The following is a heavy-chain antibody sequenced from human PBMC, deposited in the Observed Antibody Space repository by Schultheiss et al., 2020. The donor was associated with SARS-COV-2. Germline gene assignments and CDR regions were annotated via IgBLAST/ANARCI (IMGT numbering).Heavy chain of an antibody. CDR3: AKGHSTVTRGY. Sequence: SETLSLTCTVSGGSISSSSYYWGWIRQPPGKGLEWIGSIYYSGSTYYNPSLKSRVTISVDTSKNQFSLKLSSVTAADTAVYYCAKGHSTVTRGYWGQGTLVTVSS. CDR2: IYYSGST. V-gene: IGHV4-39*01. J-gene: IGHJ4*02. D-gene: IGHD4-17*01. CDR1: GGSISSSSYY.